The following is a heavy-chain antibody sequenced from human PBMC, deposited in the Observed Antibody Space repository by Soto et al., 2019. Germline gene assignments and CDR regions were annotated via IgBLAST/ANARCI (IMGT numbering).Heavy chain of an antibody. D-gene: IGHD2-2*01. CDR1: GGTFSSYA. J-gene: IGHJ6*02. V-gene: IGHV1-69*06. CDR3: ARDHCSSTSCYPPYYYYGMDV. Sequence: GPSVKVSFKASGGTFSSYAISWVRQAPGQGLEWMGGIIPIFGTANYAQKFQGRVTITADKSTSTAYMELSSLRSEDTAVYYCARDHCSSTSCYPPYYYYGMDVWGQGTTVTVSS. CDR2: IIPIFGTA.